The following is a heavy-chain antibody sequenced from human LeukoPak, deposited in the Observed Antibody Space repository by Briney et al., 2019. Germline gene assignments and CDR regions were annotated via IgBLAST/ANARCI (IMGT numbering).Heavy chain of an antibody. CDR2: ISYDGSNK. CDR3: ARDQEVSGGMDV. V-gene: IGHV3-30-3*01. D-gene: IGHD2-15*01. CDR1: GFTFSSYA. Sequence: PGGSLRLSCAASGFTFSSYAMHWVRQAPGKGLEWVAVISYDGSNKYYADSVKGRFTISRDNSKNTMYPQMNSLRAEDTAVYYCARDQEVSGGMDVWGQGTTVTVSS. J-gene: IGHJ6*02.